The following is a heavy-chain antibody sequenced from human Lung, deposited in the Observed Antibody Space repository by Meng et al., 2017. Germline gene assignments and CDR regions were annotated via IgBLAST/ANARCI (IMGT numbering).Heavy chain of an antibody. V-gene: IGHV1-18*01. CDR1: DYTFTGYV. CDR3: ARGTPGRSYANY. Sequence: QVHPVQSGPEVKKPWASVKVSCKASDYTFTGYVVSWVRQAPGQGLEWMAWLGAHDGDTSFGPKFQGRVTVTADRPTATVYMELRSLRFDDTAVYYCARGTPGRSYANYWGPGTLVTVSS. J-gene: IGHJ4*02. D-gene: IGHD1-26*01. CDR2: LGAHDGDT.